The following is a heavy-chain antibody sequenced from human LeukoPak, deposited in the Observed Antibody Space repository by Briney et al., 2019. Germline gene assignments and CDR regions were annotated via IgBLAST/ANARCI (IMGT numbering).Heavy chain of an antibody. CDR2: VSASGINT. CDR1: EFTFSSYT. Sequence: HPGGSLRLSCAASEFTFSSYTMTWVRQAPGKGLEWVSGVSASGINTYYADSVKGLFTISRDNSKNMLYLQMNSLRAEDTAVYYCASTRGLWSWRYWYFDLWGRGTLVTVSS. D-gene: IGHD3-10*01. J-gene: IGHJ2*01. CDR3: ASTRGLWSWRYWYFDL. V-gene: IGHV3-23*01.